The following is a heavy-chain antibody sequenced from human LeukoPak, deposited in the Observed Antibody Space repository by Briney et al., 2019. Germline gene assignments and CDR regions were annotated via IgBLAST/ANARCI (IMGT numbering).Heavy chain of an antibody. CDR3: ASRAASVTLGY. J-gene: IGHJ4*02. V-gene: IGHV1-2*06. CDR1: GYTFSGYQ. CDR2: MNPSSGVT. D-gene: IGHD2-15*01. Sequence: ASVKVSCKASGYTFSGYQVHWLRQAPGQGLEWMGRMNPSSGVTNYAQKFQGRVTMTRDTSINTAYLDLSALKSDDTAVYYCASRAASVTLGYWGQGTLVTVSS.